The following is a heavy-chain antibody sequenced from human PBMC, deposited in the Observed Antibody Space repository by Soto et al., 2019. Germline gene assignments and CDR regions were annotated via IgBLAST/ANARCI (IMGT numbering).Heavy chain of an antibody. J-gene: IGHJ4*02. V-gene: IGHV5-10-1*01. CDR2: IDPSDSQT. Sequence: PGESLQISCKGSGYSFAGYWITWVRQKPGKGLEWMGRIDPSDSQTYYSPSFRGHVTISAPKSITTVFLQWSSLRDSDTAMYYCARQIYDSDTGPNFQYYFDSWGQGTPVTVSS. CDR1: GYSFAGYW. D-gene: IGHD3-22*01. CDR3: ARQIYDSDTGPNFQYYFDS.